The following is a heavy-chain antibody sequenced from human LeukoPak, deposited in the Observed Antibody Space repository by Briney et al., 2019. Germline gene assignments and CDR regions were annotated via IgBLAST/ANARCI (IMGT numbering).Heavy chain of an antibody. V-gene: IGHV3-23*01. J-gene: IGHJ3*02. CDR1: GFTFSSYA. D-gene: IGHD3-10*01. Sequence: PGGSLRLSCAASGFTFSSYAMSWVRQTAGKGLEWVSRISDSGGSTFYADSVKGRFTISRDDSKNTLYLEMYSLRAEDTAVYFCAKEVPMVRGVLSWGPKRPGGSDGFDIWGRGTMVTVSS. CDR3: AKEVPMVRGVLSWGPKRPGGSDGFDI. CDR2: ISDSGGST.